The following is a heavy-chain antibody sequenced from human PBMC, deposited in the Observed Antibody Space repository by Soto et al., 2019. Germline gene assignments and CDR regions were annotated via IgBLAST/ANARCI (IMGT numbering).Heavy chain of an antibody. V-gene: IGHV3-23*01. CDR2: VSAGGDMT. J-gene: IGHJ6*02. Sequence: DVQVLESGGDLVQPGGSLRLSCAASGFTFNSYAMSWVRQAPGKGLEWVSSVSAGGDMTYYSDSVKGRFTISRDNSNNALFLQMNSLRIEDTALYYCARGDRGGSGSPASYYYSGFDVWGQGTTVTVS. D-gene: IGHD3-10*01. CDR3: ARGDRGGSGSPASYYYSGFDV. CDR1: GFTFNSYA.